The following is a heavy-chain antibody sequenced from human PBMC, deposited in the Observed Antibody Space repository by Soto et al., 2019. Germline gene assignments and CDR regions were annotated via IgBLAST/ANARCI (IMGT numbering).Heavy chain of an antibody. CDR3: ARATRYCSPGSCSNLDN. CDR2: MNPNSGDT. V-gene: IGHV1-8*01. Sequence: QVQLVQSGAEVKKPGASVRVSCKASGYTFTKYDINWVRQATGQGLEWMGWMNPNSGDTGSTQKFQGRVTMTRDTSISTAYMELSSLRSDDTAVYYCARATRYCSPGSCSNLDNWGQVTLVTVSS. D-gene: IGHD2-15*01. J-gene: IGHJ4*02. CDR1: GYTFTKYD.